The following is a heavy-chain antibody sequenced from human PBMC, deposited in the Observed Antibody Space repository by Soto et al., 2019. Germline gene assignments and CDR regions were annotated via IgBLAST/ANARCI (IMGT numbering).Heavy chain of an antibody. D-gene: IGHD3-22*01. CDR3: TTEGGDYYDSSGYPDAFDI. CDR2: IKSKTDGGTT. V-gene: IGHV3-15*01. J-gene: IGHJ3*02. Sequence: PVGSLRLSCAASGFTFSNAWMSWVRQAPGKGLEWVGRIKSKTDGGTTDYAAPVKGRFTISRDDSKNTLYLQMNSLKTEDTAVYYCTTEGGDYYDSSGYPDAFDIWGQGTMVTVSS. CDR1: GFTFSNAW.